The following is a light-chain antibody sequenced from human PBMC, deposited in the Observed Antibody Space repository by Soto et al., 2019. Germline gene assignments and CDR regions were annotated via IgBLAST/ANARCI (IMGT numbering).Light chain of an antibody. CDR3: QQYNNWPLT. CDR1: QSVSSN. CDR2: GAS. J-gene: IGKJ5*01. V-gene: IGKV3D-15*01. Sequence: EIVMTQSPATLSVSPGERATLSCRASQSVSSNLAWYQQKPGQAPRLLIYGASIRATGIPARFSGSGSGTEFPLTISSLQSEDFAVYYCQQYNNWPLTFGQGTRLEIK.